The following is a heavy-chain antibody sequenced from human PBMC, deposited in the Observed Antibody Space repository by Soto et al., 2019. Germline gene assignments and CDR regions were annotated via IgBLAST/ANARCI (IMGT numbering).Heavy chain of an antibody. CDR3: SREDYRTSWPPLDH. CDR2: ISSDGTTT. Sequence: GGSLRLSCAASGFTFSNYWMHWVRQGPGKGLVWVSHISSDGTTTNYADSVRGRFTISRDNARNTLYLQMNSLRAEDTAVYFCSREDYRTSWPPLDHWGQGPLVTVSS. V-gene: IGHV3-74*01. CDR1: GFTFSNYW. D-gene: IGHD1-26*01. J-gene: IGHJ4*02.